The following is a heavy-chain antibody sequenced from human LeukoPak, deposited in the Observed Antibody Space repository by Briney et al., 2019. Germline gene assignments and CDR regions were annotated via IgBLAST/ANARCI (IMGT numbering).Heavy chain of an antibody. V-gene: IGHV1-69*06. CDR1: GGTFSSYA. D-gene: IGHD4-17*01. CDR3: ARGYYGDRFDY. CDR2: IIPIFGTA. Sequence: SVKVSCKASGGTFSSYAISWVRQAPGQGLEWMGGIIPIFGTANYAQKFQGRVTITADKPTSTAYMELSSLRSEDTAVYYCARGYYGDRFDYWGQGTLVTVSS. J-gene: IGHJ4*02.